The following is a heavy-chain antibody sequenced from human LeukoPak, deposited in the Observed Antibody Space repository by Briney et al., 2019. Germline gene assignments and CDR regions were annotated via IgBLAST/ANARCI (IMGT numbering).Heavy chain of an antibody. CDR2: INPDGGNT. D-gene: IGHD2-21*02. J-gene: IGHJ6*03. V-gene: IGHV1-46*01. CDR3: ARGGVVTTLYYYYYMDV. Sequence: ASVKVSCKASGYTFTNSYIHWVRQAPGQVLEWMGLINPDGGNTNYAQNFQGRVTLTRDTSTSTVYMELSSLRSEDTAVYYCARGGVVTTLYYYYYMDVWGKGTTVTISS. CDR1: GYTFTNSY.